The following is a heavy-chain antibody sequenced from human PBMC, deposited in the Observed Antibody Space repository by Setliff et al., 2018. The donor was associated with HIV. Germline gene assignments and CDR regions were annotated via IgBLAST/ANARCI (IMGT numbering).Heavy chain of an antibody. D-gene: IGHD1-26*01. CDR3: ARYSGLGIDY. J-gene: IGHJ4*02. V-gene: IGHV4-34*01. Sequence: PSETLSLTCAVYGGSFSGYYWTWIRQSPGKGLEWIGEINHSGATTYKPSLKSRATISVDTSKKQFSLKLNSVNAADTATYYCARYSGLGIDYWGQGTPVTV. CDR1: GGSFSGYY. CDR2: INHSGAT.